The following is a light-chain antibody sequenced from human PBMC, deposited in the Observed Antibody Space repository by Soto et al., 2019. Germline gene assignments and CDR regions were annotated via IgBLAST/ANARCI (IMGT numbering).Light chain of an antibody. CDR1: QTVSTH. CDR3: QQYGSLVPGLT. CDR2: HGS. Sequence: EVVMTQSPATLSVSPGDRVTFSCRASQTVSTHVAWYQQKPGQPPRLIMYHGSRRAAGTPDRFSGSGSGTDFSLTISRLEPEDFAVYYCQQYGSLVPGLTFGGGTKVEIK. J-gene: IGKJ4*01. V-gene: IGKV3-20*01.